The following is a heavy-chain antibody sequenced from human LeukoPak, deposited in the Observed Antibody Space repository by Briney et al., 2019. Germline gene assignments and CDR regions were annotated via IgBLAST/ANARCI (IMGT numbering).Heavy chain of an antibody. J-gene: IGHJ6*02. D-gene: IGHD6-19*01. V-gene: IGHV4-59*01. CDR2: IYYSGGT. CDR3: AREREAVAGPKTPPVYGMDV. CDR1: GGSIDNDY. Sequence: SETLSLTCTVSGGSIDNDYWSWIRQPPGKGLEWIGYIYYSGGTKYSPSLRSRVTISVDMSSHQFSLKLTSVTAADTAVYYCAREREAVAGPKTPPVYGMDVWGQGTTVTVSS.